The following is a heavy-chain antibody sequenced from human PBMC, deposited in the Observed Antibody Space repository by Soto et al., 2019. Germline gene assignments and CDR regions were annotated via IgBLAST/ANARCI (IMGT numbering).Heavy chain of an antibody. J-gene: IGHJ6*02. V-gene: IGHV3-7*01. CDR2: IKGDGSEK. CDR3: GRDEVRNGVGV. CDR1: GFTFTSYW. Sequence: GSLRLSCVASGFTFTSYWMSWVRQAPGKGLEWVANIKGDGSEKRYVDSVKGRLTISRDNAKNSVYLQMNSLGVGDTALYYCGRDEVRNGVGVWGQGTTVTVSS.